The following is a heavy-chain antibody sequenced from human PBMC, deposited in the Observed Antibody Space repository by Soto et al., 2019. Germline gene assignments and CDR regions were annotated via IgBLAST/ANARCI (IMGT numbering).Heavy chain of an antibody. J-gene: IGHJ5*02. V-gene: IGHV1-18*01. CDR3: ARGNHMRGQYQLLFERIWDWFDP. Sequence: GASVKVSCKASGYTFTSYGISWVRQAPGQGLEWMGWISAYNGNTNYAQKLQSRVTMTTDTSTSTASMELRSLRSDDTAVYYCARGNHMRGQYQLLFERIWDWFDPWGQGTLVTVS. CDR1: GYTFTSYG. D-gene: IGHD2-2*01. CDR2: ISAYNGNT.